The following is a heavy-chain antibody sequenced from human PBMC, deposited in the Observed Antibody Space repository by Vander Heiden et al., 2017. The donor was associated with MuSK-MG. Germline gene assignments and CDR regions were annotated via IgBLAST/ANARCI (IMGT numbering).Heavy chain of an antibody. D-gene: IGHD3-10*01. Sequence: QVQLQQSGPGLVKPSQTLSLTCAISGDSVSSNSAAWNWIRQSPSRGLEWLGRTYYRYKWYNDYAVAVKRRITINTDTSKNQFSLQLNSVTTEDTAVYYCARGIDDYGEGSYYCDYWGQGTLVTVSS. J-gene: IGHJ4*02. CDR3: ARGIDDYGEGSYYCDY. V-gene: IGHV6-1*01. CDR2: TYYRYKWYN. CDR1: GDSVSSNSAA.